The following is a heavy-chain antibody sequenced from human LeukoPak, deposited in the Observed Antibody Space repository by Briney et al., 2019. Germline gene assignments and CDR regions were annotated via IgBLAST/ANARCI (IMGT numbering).Heavy chain of an antibody. CDR2: INDNGHS. Sequence: PSETLSLTCTVSVGSLKIYYWSWIRQPPGKGLEWIAYINDNGHSGYSPSLESRVTISVDTAKNHLSLRQSSVTAADSAVYYCATQMDTAMVTGHYYYYMDVWGKGTTVTVSS. J-gene: IGHJ6*03. V-gene: IGHV4-59*08. CDR1: VGSLKIYY. D-gene: IGHD5-18*01. CDR3: ATQMDTAMVTGHYYYYMDV.